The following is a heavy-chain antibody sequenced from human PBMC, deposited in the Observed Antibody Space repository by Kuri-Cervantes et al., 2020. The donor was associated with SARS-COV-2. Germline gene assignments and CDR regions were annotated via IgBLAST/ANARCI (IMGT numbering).Heavy chain of an antibody. D-gene: IGHD1-26*01. Sequence: LTCAASGFTFSSYAMSWVRQAPGKGLEWVSVIYSGGSSTYYADSVKCRFTISRDNSKNTLYLQMNSRSAEDTAVYYCAKDRGALDYWGQGTLVTVSS. V-gene: IGHV3-23*03. J-gene: IGHJ4*02. CDR3: AKDRGALDY. CDR1: GFTFSSYA. CDR2: IYSGGSST.